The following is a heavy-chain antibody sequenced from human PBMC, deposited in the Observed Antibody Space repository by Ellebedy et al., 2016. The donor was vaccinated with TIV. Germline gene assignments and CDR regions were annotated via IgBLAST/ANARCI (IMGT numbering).Heavy chain of an antibody. Sequence: DSVKGRFTISRDNSKNTLYLQMNSLRAEDTAVYYCARPRPGSTAVATNIFDSWGQGTLVTVSP. J-gene: IGHJ4*02. D-gene: IGHD6-19*01. CDR3: ARPRPGSTAVATNIFDS. V-gene: IGHV3-23*01.